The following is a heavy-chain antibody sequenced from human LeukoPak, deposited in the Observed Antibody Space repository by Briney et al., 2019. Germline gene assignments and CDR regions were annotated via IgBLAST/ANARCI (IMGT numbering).Heavy chain of an antibody. V-gene: IGHV1-69*06. CDR2: IIPIFGTA. CDR1: GGTFSSYA. CDR3: ARDLGDGYSNRYFDY. Sequence: SVKVSCKASGGTFSSYAISWVRQAPGQGLEWRGGIIPIFGTANYAQKFQGRVTNTADKSTSTAYMELSSLRSEDTAVYYCARDLGDGYSNRYFDYWGQGTLVTVSS. J-gene: IGHJ4*02. D-gene: IGHD5-24*01.